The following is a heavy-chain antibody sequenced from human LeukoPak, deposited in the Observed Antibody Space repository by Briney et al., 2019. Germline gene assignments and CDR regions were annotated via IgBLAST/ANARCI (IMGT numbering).Heavy chain of an antibody. D-gene: IGHD2-2*01. CDR2: ISSSSSYI. CDR1: GFTFSSYS. CDR3: ARGLTDIVVVPAVGY. V-gene: IGHV3-21*01. J-gene: IGHJ4*02. Sequence: PGGSLRLSCAASGFTFSSYSMNWVRQAPGKGLEWVSSISSSSSYIYYADSVKGRFTISRDNAKNSLYLQMNSLRAEDTAVYYCARGLTDIVVVPAVGYWGQGTLVTVSS.